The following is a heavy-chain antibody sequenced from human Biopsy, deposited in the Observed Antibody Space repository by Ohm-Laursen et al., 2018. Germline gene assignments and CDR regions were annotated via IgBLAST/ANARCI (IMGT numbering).Heavy chain of an antibody. D-gene: IGHD3-22*01. CDR2: VSYSGNT. J-gene: IGHJ4*02. CDR3: AAYYYDSSGYFYAFHY. Sequence: SETLSLTCTVSGFSISSYFWSWIRQPLGKGLEWIGYVSYSGNTKYNPSLKSRVIISADTSKNQFSLKLSSVTAADTAMYYCAAYYYDSSGYFYAFHYWGQGTLVTVSS. CDR1: GFSISSYF. V-gene: IGHV4-59*08.